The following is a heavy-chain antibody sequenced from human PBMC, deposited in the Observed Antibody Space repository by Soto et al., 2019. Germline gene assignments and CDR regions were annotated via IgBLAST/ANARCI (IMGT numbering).Heavy chain of an antibody. CDR2: ISAYNGNT. CDR3: AREIIGVVPAAMSDYYYMDV. V-gene: IGHV1-18*01. J-gene: IGHJ6*03. CDR1: GYTFTSYG. Sequence: QVQLVQSGAEVKKPGASVKVSCKASGYTFTSYGISWVRQAPGQGLEWMGWISAYNGNTNYAQKLQGRVTMTTDTSTSTADMELRSLRSDDTAVYYGAREIIGVVPAAMSDYYYMDVWGKGTTVTVSS. D-gene: IGHD2-2*01.